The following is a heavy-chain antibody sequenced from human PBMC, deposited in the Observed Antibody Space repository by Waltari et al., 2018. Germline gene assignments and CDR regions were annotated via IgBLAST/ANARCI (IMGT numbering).Heavy chain of an antibody. CDR3: ARAGSSGWYGDAFDI. V-gene: IGHV3-7*01. J-gene: IGHJ3*02. D-gene: IGHD6-19*01. CDR2: IKQDVSEK. CDR1: GFTFSSYW. Sequence: EVQLVESGGGLVQPGGSLRLSCAASGFTFSSYWMSWVRQAPGKGLGWVANIKQDVSEKYYVDSVKGRFTLARDNATNSLYLQMNSLRAEDTAVYYCARAGSSGWYGDAFDIWGQGTMVTVSS.